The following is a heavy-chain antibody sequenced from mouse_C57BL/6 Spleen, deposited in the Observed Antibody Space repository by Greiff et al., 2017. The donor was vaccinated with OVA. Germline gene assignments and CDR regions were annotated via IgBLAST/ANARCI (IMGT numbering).Heavy chain of an antibody. Sequence: VKLMESGAELVRPGTSVKVSCKASGYAFTNYLIEWVKQRPGQGLEWIGVINPGSGGTNYNEKFKGKATLTADKSSSTAYMQLSSLTSEDSAVYFCAREDYADYWGQGTTLTVSS. CDR2: INPGSGGT. CDR3: AREDYADY. J-gene: IGHJ2*01. CDR1: GYAFTNYL. D-gene: IGHD2-4*01. V-gene: IGHV1-54*01.